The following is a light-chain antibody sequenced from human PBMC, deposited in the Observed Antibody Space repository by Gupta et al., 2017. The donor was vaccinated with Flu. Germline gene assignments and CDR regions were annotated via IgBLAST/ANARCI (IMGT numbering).Light chain of an antibody. J-gene: IGLJ2*01. CDR2: EDD. V-gene: IGLV6-57*01. CDR3: PYYHLTDQI. Sequence: NFMLTQPHSVSGSPGKTITISCTRSSGDIASNYVQWYQQRPGSSPTTVIYEDDQRPSGVTARFSCYIHSYYNSAHTDISGLQAEDDAYYYCPYYHLTDQIFGGVTKLTVL. CDR1: SGDIASNY.